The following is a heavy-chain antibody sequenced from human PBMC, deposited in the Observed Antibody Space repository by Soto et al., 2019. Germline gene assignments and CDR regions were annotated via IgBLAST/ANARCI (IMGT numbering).Heavy chain of an antibody. V-gene: IGHV3-30*18. CDR2: ISYDGSYK. D-gene: IGHD3-3*02. CDR1: GFTFRSYG. Sequence: PGGSLRLSCAASGFTFRSYGMHWARQAPGRGLEWVAVISYDGSYKSYEDYVKGRFTISRDNYKNTLHLQMDSLRAEDTAVYYCAKKFIPLSQDLYFDSWGQGTLVTVSS. J-gene: IGHJ4*02. CDR3: AKKFIPLSQDLYFDS.